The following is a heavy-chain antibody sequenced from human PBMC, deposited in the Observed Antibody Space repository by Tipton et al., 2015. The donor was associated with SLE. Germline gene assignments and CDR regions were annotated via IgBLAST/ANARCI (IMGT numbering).Heavy chain of an antibody. J-gene: IGHJ4*02. D-gene: IGHD3-22*01. CDR1: GASISSVVCY. Sequence: TLSLTCSVSGASISSVVCYLSWIRPLPEKGLEWIGYIYNTGNTYYNPSLKRRVTMSVDTSKKQFSLRVTSVTAADAAVDYCASDGPGTSGYYLHYWGQGILVAVSS. CDR2: IYNTGNT. CDR3: ASDGPGTSGYYLHY. V-gene: IGHV4-31*03.